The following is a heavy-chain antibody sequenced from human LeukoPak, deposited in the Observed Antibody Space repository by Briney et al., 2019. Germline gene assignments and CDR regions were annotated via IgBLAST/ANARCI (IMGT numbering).Heavy chain of an antibody. D-gene: IGHD2-15*01. Sequence: PGGSLRLSCAASGFDFSAYGMNWVRQAPGKGLEWVSAIGGSGATIYYADSVRGRFTISRDNFKNTMYLQMSSLRAEDTAVYYCARLRYYGMDVWGQGTTVTVSS. CDR3: ARLRYYGMDV. V-gene: IGHV3-23*01. CDR1: GFDFSAYG. CDR2: IGGSGATI. J-gene: IGHJ6*02.